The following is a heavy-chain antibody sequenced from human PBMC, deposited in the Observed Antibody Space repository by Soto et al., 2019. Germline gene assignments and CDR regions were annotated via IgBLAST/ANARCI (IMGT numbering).Heavy chain of an antibody. V-gene: IGHV4-59*08. J-gene: IGHJ4*02. CDR3: ARRFGDGYNYYFDY. CDR1: GGSISSYY. Sequence: SETLSLTCTVSGGSISSYYWSWIRQPPGKGLEWIGYIYYSGSTNYNPSLKSRVTLSVDTPKNQFSLKLSSVTAADTAVYYCARRFGDGYNYYFDYWGQGTLVTVSS. CDR2: IYYSGST. D-gene: IGHD5-12*01.